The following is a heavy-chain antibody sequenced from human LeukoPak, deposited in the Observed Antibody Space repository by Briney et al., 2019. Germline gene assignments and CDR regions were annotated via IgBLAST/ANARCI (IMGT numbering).Heavy chain of an antibody. D-gene: IGHD3-22*01. CDR2: ISGSGGST. J-gene: IGHJ4*02. CDR1: GFTFSSYA. CDR3: AKGSPGLEIRGIVITTTIIVPLDY. Sequence: PGGSLRLSCAASGFTFSSYAMSWVRQAPGKGLEWVSAISGSGGSTYYADSVKGRFTISRDNSKNTLYLQMNSLRAEDTAVYYCAKGSPGLEIRGIVITTTIIVPLDYWGQGTLVTVSS. V-gene: IGHV3-23*01.